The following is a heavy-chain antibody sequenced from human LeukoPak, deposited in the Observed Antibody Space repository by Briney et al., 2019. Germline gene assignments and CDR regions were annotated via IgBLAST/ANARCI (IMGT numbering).Heavy chain of an antibody. V-gene: IGHV3-7*01. CDR2: IKQDGSEK. Sequence: GGSLRLSCVASGFTFSSYWMSWVRQAPGKGLEWVANIKQDGSEKYYVDSVRGRFTISRDNVKNSLYLQMNSQRAEDTAVYYCARGGKFYYDSSGYPGDYWGQGTLVTVSS. D-gene: IGHD3-22*01. CDR3: ARGGKFYYDSSGYPGDY. CDR1: GFTFSSYW. J-gene: IGHJ4*02.